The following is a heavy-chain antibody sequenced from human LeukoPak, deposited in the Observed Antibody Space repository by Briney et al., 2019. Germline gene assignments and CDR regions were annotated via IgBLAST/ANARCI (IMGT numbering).Heavy chain of an antibody. V-gene: IGHV5-10-1*01. CDR3: ARAYSRSRFDY. CDR2: IDPSDSYN. CDR1: GYNFTNYW. J-gene: IGHJ4*02. Sequence: GESLRISCQGSGYNFTNYWISWVRQMPGKGLEWMGTIDPSDSYNNYSPSFQGHVTISADKSISTAYLQWSSLKASDTAMYYCARAYSRSRFDYWGQGTLVTVSS. D-gene: IGHD6-6*01.